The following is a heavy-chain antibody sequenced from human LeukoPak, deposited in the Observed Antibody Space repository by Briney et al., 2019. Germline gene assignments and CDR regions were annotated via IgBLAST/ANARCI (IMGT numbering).Heavy chain of an antibody. J-gene: IGHJ5*02. CDR1: GYTFPGYY. CDR2: INPNSGGT. V-gene: IGHV1-2*02. D-gene: IGHD2-2*01. CDR3: ARAPYCSSTSCYVAVTPWFDP. Sequence: GASVKVSCKASGYTFPGYYMHWVRQAPGQGLEWMGWINPNSGGTNYAQKFQGRVTMTRDTSISTAYMELSRLRSDDTAVYYCARAPYCSSTSCYVAVTPWFDPWGQGTLVTVSS.